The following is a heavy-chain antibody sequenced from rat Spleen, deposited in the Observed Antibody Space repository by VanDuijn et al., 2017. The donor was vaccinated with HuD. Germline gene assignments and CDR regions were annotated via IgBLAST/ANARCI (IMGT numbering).Heavy chain of an antibody. J-gene: IGHJ1*01. D-gene: IGHD1-12*02. Sequence: EVQLVESGGGLVQPGRSLKLSCAASGFTFSDYNMAWVRQAPRKGLEWVSSINTDGGSTYYPDSVKGRFTISRHNAENTVDLQMNSLRSEDTATYYCARHYYDGTYYYWYFDFWGPGTMVTVSS. V-gene: IGHV5-25*01. CDR1: GFTFSDYN. CDR2: INTDGGST. CDR3: ARHYYDGTYYYWYFDF.